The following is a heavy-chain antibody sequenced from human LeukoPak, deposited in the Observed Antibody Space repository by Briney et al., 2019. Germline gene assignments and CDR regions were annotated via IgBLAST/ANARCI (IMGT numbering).Heavy chain of an antibody. V-gene: IGHV3-23*01. CDR1: GFTLSSYV. D-gene: IGHD3-22*01. CDR2: ISGTGDST. J-gene: IGHJ1*01. Sequence: GGSLRLSCAASGFTLSSYVMSWVHQAPGKGLEWVSAISGTGDSTNYAGSVMGRFTISSDSSKNMLYLQMNSLRAEDTAVYYCAKPVYDSSGHEYFQYWGQGTLVTVSS. CDR3: AKPVYDSSGHEYFQY.